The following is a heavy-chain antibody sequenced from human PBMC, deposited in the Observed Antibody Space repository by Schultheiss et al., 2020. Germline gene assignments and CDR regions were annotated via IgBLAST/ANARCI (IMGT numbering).Heavy chain of an antibody. J-gene: IGHJ3*02. CDR1: GGSFSSYY. CDR2: IYSSGST. V-gene: IGHV4-4*07. CDR3: ARAKRITMIVVVHRGAFDI. Sequence: SETLSLTCTVSGGSFSSYYWSWIRQPAGKGLEWIGRIYSSGSTNYNLSLKSRVTMSVDTSKKQFSLKLNSVTAADTAVYYCARAKRITMIVVVHRGAFDIWGQGTMVTGSS. D-gene: IGHD3-22*01.